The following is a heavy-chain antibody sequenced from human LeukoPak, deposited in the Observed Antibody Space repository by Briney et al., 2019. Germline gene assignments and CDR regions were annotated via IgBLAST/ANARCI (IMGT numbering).Heavy chain of an antibody. V-gene: IGHV4-34*01. CDR3: AREFHCSGGSCSHDAFDI. D-gene: IGHD2-15*01. J-gene: IGHJ3*02. CDR2: INHSGST. Sequence: SGTLSLTCAVYGGSFSGYYWSWIRQPPRKGLEWIGEINHSGSTNYNPSLKSRVTISVDTSKNQFSLKLSSVTAADTAVYYCAREFHCSGGSCSHDAFDIWGQGTMVTVSS. CDR1: GGSFSGYY.